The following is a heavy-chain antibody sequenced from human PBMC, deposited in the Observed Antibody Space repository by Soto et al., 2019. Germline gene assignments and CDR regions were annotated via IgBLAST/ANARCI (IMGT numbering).Heavy chain of an antibody. CDR1: GGSISSSSYY. CDR2: IYYSGST. J-gene: IGHJ4*02. Sequence: PSETLSLTCTVSGGSISSSSYYWGWIRQPPGKGLEWIGSIYYSGSTYYNPSLKSRVTISVDTSKNQFSLKLSSVTAADTAVYYCARHRGSRITMVRGVISNLRQPAGAEIDYLCQDNLLTISS. D-gene: IGHD3-10*01. CDR3: ARHRGSRITMVRGVISNLRQPAGAEIDY. V-gene: IGHV4-39*01.